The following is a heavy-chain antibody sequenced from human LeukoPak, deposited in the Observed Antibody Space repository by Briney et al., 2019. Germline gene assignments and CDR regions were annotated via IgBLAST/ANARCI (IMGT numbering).Heavy chain of an antibody. D-gene: IGHD3-22*01. V-gene: IGHV3-23*01. Sequence: GGSLRLSCAASRFSFGSYAMSWVRQAPGKGLEWVSEISGSVSGSGDSTHYADSVKGRFTISRDNSKKTLFLQMNSLRAEDTAVYYCAKVSPMIVVNYYFDYWGQGTLVTVSS. CDR2: ISGSVSGSGDST. CDR1: RFSFGSYA. CDR3: AKVSPMIVVNYYFDY. J-gene: IGHJ4*02.